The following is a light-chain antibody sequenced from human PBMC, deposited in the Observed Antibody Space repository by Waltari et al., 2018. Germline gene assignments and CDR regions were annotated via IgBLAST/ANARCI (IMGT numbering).Light chain of an antibody. CDR2: DVS. J-gene: IGLJ2*01. V-gene: IGLV2-11*01. CDR1: SSDVGGYNY. Sequence: QSALTQPRSVSGSPGQSVTISCTGTSSDVGGYNYVSWYQQHPGKAPKLMIYDVSKRPSGGPDRFSGSKSGNTASLTISGLQAEDEADYYCCSYAGSYVVFGGWTKLTVL. CDR3: CSYAGSYVV.